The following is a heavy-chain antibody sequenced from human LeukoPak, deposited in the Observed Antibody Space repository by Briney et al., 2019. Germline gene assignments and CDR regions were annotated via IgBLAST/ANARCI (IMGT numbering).Heavy chain of an antibody. V-gene: IGHV4-59*01. CDR3: TRLYRAGFDP. CDR2: IYYIGNT. CDR1: GGSISPYY. D-gene: IGHD4-11*01. J-gene: IGHJ5*02. Sequence: SETLSLTCTVSGGSISPYYWSWIRQPPGKGLEWVGYIYYIGNTNYNPSLKSRVTISLDTSKNQFSLKLNSVTAADTAVYYCTRLYRAGFDPWGQGTLVTVSS.